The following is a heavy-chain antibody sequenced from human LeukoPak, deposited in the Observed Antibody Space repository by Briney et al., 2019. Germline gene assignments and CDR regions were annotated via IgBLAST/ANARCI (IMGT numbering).Heavy chain of an antibody. D-gene: IGHD3-10*01. CDR2: INPNSGGT. J-gene: IGHJ4*02. Sequence: GASVKVSCKASGYTFTGYYMHWVRQAPGQGLEWMGRINPNSGGTNYAQKFQGRVTMTRDTSISTAYMELSRLRSDDTAVYYCARDRYGSGTFYFDYWGRGTLVTVSS. V-gene: IGHV1-2*06. CDR1: GYTFTGYY. CDR3: ARDRYGSGTFYFDY.